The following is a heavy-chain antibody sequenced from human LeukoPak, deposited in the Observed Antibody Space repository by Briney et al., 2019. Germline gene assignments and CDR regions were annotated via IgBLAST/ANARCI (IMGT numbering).Heavy chain of an antibody. CDR3: ARGENGSFDH. V-gene: IGHV3-11*01. CDR1: GVSISGHY. CDR2: VSSTGGDK. D-gene: IGHD3-10*01. Sequence: LSLTCTVSGVSISGHYWSWIRQAPGKGLEWISYVSSTGGDKFYADPVKGRFTISRDNARNSLYMEMNDLIAEDTAFYYCARGENGSFDHWGQGTLVIVSS. J-gene: IGHJ4*02.